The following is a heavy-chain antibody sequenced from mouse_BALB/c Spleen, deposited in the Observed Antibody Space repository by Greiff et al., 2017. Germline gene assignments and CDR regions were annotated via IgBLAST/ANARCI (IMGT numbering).Heavy chain of an antibody. CDR2: ISSGGGNT. Sequence: EVKLVESGGGLVKPGGSLKLSCAASGFTFSSYTMSWVRQTPEKRLEWVATISSGGGNTYYPDSVKGRFTISRDNAKNNLYLQMSSLRSEDTALYYCARCPFITTASYYFDYWGQGTTLTVSS. D-gene: IGHD1-2*01. CDR1: GFTFSSYT. CDR3: ARCPFITTASYYFDY. J-gene: IGHJ2*01. V-gene: IGHV5-9*03.